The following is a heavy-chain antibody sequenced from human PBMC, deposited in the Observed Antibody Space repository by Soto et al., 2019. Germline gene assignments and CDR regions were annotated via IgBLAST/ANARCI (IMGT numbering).Heavy chain of an antibody. CDR3: ARDLRLVGFGELDL. CDR1: GFTFSNYY. V-gene: IGHV3-53*04. J-gene: IGHJ2*01. CDR2: VYSGGTT. D-gene: IGHD3-10*01. Sequence: EVQLVESGGGLVQPGGSLRLSCAASGFTFSNYYISWVRQAPGRGPEWVSVVYSGGTTYYADSVRGRFTVSRHNSNSTLTLQMNNLKPEDTAVYYCARDLRLVGFGELDLWGRGTLVTVSS.